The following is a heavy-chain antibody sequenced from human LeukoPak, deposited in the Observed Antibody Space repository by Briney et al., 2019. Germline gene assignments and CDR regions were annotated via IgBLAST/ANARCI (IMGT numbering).Heavy chain of an antibody. Sequence: PGGSLRLSCAASGFTFSSYAMSWVRQAPGKGLEWVSAISGSGGSTYYADSVKGRFTISRDNSKNTLYLQMNSLRAEDTAVYYCAKSAWGSGSYYNPPFDYWGQGTLVTVSS. CDR1: GFTFSSYA. V-gene: IGHV3-23*01. CDR2: ISGSGGST. D-gene: IGHD3-10*01. J-gene: IGHJ4*02. CDR3: AKSAWGSGSYYNPPFDY.